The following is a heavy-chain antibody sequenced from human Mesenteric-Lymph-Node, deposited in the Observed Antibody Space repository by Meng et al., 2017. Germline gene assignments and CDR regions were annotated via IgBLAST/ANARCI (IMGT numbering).Heavy chain of an antibody. D-gene: IGHD6-13*01. CDR1: GFTFSDYY. Sequence: GASLKISCAASGFTFSDYYMSWIRQAPGKGLEWVSYISSSGSTIYYADSVKGRFTISRDNAKTSLYLKMNSLRAEDTAVYYCARGKTEAGPAYYYYYGMDVWGQGTTVTVSS. CDR3: ARGKTEAGPAYYYYYGMDV. J-gene: IGHJ6*02. CDR2: ISSSGSTI. V-gene: IGHV3-11*01.